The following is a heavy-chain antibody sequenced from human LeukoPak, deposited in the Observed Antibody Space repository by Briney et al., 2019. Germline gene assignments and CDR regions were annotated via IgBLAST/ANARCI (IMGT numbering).Heavy chain of an antibody. Sequence: GKSLRLSCAAAKSSLSAWAMHRVRQAPDKGLEWVAVISHDGSKKYYEESVKGRFTISRDNSNNTLFLQMNSLRTEDTAVYYCARDPDSTLSSGGPFDVWGQGTMVTVSS. V-gene: IGHV3-30*04. CDR2: ISHDGSKK. CDR1: KSSLSAWA. D-gene: IGHD3-10*01. CDR3: ARDPDSTLSSGGPFDV. J-gene: IGHJ3*01.